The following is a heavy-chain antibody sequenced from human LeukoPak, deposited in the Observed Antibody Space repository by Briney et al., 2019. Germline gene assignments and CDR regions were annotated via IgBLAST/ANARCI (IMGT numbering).Heavy chain of an antibody. CDR1: GYTFTSYG. CDR2: ISAYNGNT. J-gene: IGHJ6*03. D-gene: IGHD4-11*01. CDR3: ARVDYRYYYYYYYMDV. Sequence: ASVKVSCKASGYTFTSYGISWVRQAPGQGLEWMGWISAYNGNTNYAQKLQGRVTMTTDTSTSTAYMELRSLRSDDTAVYYCARVDYRYYYYYYYMDVWGKGTTVTVSS. V-gene: IGHV1-18*01.